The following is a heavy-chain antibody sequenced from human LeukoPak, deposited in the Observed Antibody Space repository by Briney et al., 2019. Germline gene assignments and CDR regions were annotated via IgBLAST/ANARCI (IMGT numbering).Heavy chain of an antibody. J-gene: IGHJ4*02. CDR3: ARYGQKGSSSLFDY. CDR2: IYYSGST. D-gene: IGHD6-6*01. Sequence: SETLSLTCTVSGGSISSYYWSWIRQPPGKGLEWCGYIYYSGSTNYNPSLKSRVTISVDTSKNQFSLKLSSVTAADTAVYYCARYGQKGSSSLFDYWGQGTLVTVSS. V-gene: IGHV4-59*01. CDR1: GGSISSYY.